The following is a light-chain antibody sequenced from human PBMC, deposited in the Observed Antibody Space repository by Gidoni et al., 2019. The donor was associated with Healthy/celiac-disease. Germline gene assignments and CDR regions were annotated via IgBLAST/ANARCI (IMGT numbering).Light chain of an antibody. CDR3: QQYYSYPPFT. CDR1: QGISSY. CDR2: ASS. J-gene: IGKJ3*01. V-gene: IGKV1-8*01. Sequence: AIRMTQSPSSFSASTGDRVTITCRASQGISSYLAWYQQKPGKAPKLLIYASSTLQSGVPSRFSDRGSGSDFTLTICCLQSDDFATYCCQQYYSYPPFTFGPGTKVDIK.